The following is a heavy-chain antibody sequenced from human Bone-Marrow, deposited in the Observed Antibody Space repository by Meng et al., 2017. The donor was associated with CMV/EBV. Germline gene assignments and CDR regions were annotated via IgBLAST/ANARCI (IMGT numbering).Heavy chain of an antibody. CDR2: INHSGNT. CDR3: ATVGLGMNWFDP. CDR1: GGPFSGYY. J-gene: IGHJ5*02. V-gene: IGHV4-34*01. Sequence: QVQLQPWGAGLLKHSETLSLTCAVYGGPFSGYYWSWIRQPPGKGLEWIAEINHSGNTNYNPSLKSRVTISVDTSKNQFSLKLSSVTAADTAVYYCATVGLGMNWFDPWGQGTLVTVSS.